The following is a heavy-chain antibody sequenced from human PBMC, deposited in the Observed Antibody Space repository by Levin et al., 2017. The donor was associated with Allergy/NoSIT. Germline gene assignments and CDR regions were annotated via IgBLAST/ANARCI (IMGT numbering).Heavy chain of an antibody. CDR3: ARSRRYYDILTGYYTDYYYMDG. J-gene: IGHJ6*03. D-gene: IGHD3-9*01. Sequence: PGGSLRLSCAASGFTVSSNYMSWVRQAPGKGLEWVSVIYSGGSTYYADSVKGRFTISRDNSKNTLYLQMNSLRAEDTAVYYCARSRRYYDILTGYYTDYYYMDGWGKGTTVTVSS. CDR2: IYSGGST. V-gene: IGHV3-66*01. CDR1: GFTVSSNY.